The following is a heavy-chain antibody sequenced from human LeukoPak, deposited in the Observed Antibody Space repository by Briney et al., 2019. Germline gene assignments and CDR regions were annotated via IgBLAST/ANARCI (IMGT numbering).Heavy chain of an antibody. CDR2: ISAYNGNT. V-gene: IGHV1-18*01. D-gene: IGHD3-3*01. Sequence: GASVKVSCKASGYTFTSYGISWVRQAPGQGLEWVGWISAYNGNTNYAQKLQGRVTMTTDTSTSTAYMELRSLRSDDTAVYYCARDHPGYYDFWSGKPPSFDPFFDYWGQGTLVTVSS. J-gene: IGHJ4*02. CDR1: GYTFTSYG. CDR3: ARDHPGYYDFWSGKPPSFDPFFDY.